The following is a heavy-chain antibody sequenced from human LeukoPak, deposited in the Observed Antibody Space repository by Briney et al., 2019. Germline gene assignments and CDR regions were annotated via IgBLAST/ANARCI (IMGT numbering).Heavy chain of an antibody. Sequence: GASVKVSCKASGYTFTGYYMHWVRQAPGQGLEWMGWINPNSGGTNYAQKLQGRVTMTRDTSISRGYMELSRLRCDDTAVYYCAREILWFGEQRAEYWGQGTLVAVSS. CDR3: AREILWFGEQRAEY. V-gene: IGHV1-2*02. CDR1: GYTFTGYY. CDR2: INPNSGGT. D-gene: IGHD3-10*01. J-gene: IGHJ4*02.